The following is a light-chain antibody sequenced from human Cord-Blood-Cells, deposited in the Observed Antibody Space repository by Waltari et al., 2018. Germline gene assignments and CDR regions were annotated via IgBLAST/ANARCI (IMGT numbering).Light chain of an antibody. Sequence: DIQMTQSPYSLSASVGDSVTSTCRESQSISSYLNWYQQKPGKAPKLLIYAASSLQSAVPSRFSGSGSWTDFTLTISSLQPEDFATYYCQQSYSTLTWTFGQGTKVEIK. CDR3: QQSYSTLTWT. CDR1: QSISSY. CDR2: AAS. J-gene: IGKJ1*01. V-gene: IGKV1-39*01.